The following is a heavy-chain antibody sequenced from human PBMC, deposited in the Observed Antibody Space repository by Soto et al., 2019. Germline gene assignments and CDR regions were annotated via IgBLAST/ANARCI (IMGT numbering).Heavy chain of an antibody. CDR3: VRNVTYSVVLSQCAGMDV. D-gene: IGHD1-26*01. CDR2: IVPMLGTP. J-gene: IGHJ6*01. CDR1: GGTFDNFI. V-gene: IGHV1-69*01. Sequence: QVQLVQSGAEVKEPGSSVRVSCKASGGTFDNFIMNWVRQTPGQGLEWMGGIVPMLGTPTYAEKFKGRVTISATGSTSTMSMEVTRARSEDTAIYFCVRNVTYSVVLSQCAGMDVWGQGTTVTVPS.